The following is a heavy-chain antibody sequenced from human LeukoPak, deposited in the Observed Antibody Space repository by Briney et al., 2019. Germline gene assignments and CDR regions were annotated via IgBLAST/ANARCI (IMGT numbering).Heavy chain of an antibody. J-gene: IGHJ4*02. Sequence: SETLSLTCTVSGGSISSSSYYWGWIRQPPGKGLGWIGSIYYSGSTYYNPSLKSRLTISVDTSKNQFSLKLSSVTAADTAVYYCARHIVVVTAIQDFDYWGQGTLVTVSS. CDR3: ARHIVVVTAIQDFDY. CDR2: IYYSGST. CDR1: GGSISSSSYY. D-gene: IGHD2-21*02. V-gene: IGHV4-39*01.